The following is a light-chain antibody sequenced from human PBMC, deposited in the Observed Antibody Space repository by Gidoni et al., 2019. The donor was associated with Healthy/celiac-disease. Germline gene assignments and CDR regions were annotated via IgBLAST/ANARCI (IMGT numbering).Light chain of an antibody. CDR2: GAS. Sequence: EIVMPHSPATLSVSPGERATLSCRASQSVSSNLAWYQQKPGQAPRLLIYGASTRATGIPARFSGSGSGTEFTLTISSLQSEDLAVYYCQQYNNGPPWTFGQGTKVEIK. V-gene: IGKV3-15*01. CDR1: QSVSSN. J-gene: IGKJ1*01. CDR3: QQYNNGPPWT.